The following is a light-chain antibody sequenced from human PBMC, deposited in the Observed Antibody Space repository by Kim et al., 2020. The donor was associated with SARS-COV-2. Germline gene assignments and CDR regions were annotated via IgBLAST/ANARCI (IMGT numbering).Light chain of an antibody. Sequence: SPGERATLSCRASQSVSSSYLAWYQQKPGQAPRLLIYGASSRATGIPDSFSGSGSGTDFTLTISRLEPEDFAVYYCQQYGSSPYTFGQGTKLEI. J-gene: IGKJ2*01. CDR2: GAS. CDR3: QQYGSSPYT. CDR1: QSVSSSY. V-gene: IGKV3-20*01.